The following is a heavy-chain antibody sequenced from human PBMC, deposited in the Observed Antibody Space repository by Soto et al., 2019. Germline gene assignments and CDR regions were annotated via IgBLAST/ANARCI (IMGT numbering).Heavy chain of an antibody. CDR2: ISYDGSNK. D-gene: IGHD5-18*01. J-gene: IGHJ6*02. V-gene: IGHV3-30*18. CDR1: GFTFSSYG. Sequence: HPGGTLRLSCAASGFTFSSYGMHWVGQAPGKGLEWVAVISYDGSNKYYADSVKGRFTISRDNSKNTLYLKMNSLRAEDTAVYYCPKRDTATTDYYYYCMDFWGPGTTVTVFS. CDR3: PKRDTATTDYYYYCMDF.